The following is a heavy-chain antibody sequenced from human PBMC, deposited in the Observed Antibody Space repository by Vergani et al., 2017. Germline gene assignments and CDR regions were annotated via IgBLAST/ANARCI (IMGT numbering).Heavy chain of an antibody. D-gene: IGHD1-1*01. CDR2: IYPANSDT. J-gene: IGHJ4*02. V-gene: IGHV5-51*01. Sequence: EVELVQSGPEMRKPGESLKISCKGSEYSFGNYWIGWVRQMPGKGLEWMGIIYPANSDTSYSLSFQGQVTISADKSISPAFLQWDSLKASDTALSYCARHTTYTDSWGQGTLVTVSS. CDR3: ARHTTYTDS. CDR1: EYSFGNYW.